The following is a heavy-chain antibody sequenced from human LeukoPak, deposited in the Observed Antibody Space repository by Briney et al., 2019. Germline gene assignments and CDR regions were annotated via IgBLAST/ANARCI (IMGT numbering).Heavy chain of an antibody. V-gene: IGHV3-23*01. CDR2: VSTGGGRT. J-gene: IGHJ4*02. Sequence: GGSLRLSCAASGFTFSSYAITWVRQAPGKGLEWVSTVSTGGGRTYYADSVKGRFTISRDNSKNTLYLQMNSLRVEDTAVYYCAKVEGGYRYGQDWGQGTLVTVSS. CDR1: GFTFSSYA. D-gene: IGHD5-18*01. CDR3: AKVEGGYRYGQD.